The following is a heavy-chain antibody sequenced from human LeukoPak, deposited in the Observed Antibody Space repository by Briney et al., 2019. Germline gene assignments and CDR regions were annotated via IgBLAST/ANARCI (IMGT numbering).Heavy chain of an antibody. CDR2: INQEGSEK. CDR1: GFTFSSYW. CDR3: AKGHCSSTSCYGTGFDY. Sequence: GGSLRLSCAASGFTFSSYWMSWVRQAPGKGLEWVANINQEGSEKYYVDSVKGRFTISRDNAKNSLYLQMNSLRTEDTAVYYCAKGHCSSTSCYGTGFDYWGQGTLVTVSS. D-gene: IGHD2-2*01. V-gene: IGHV3-7*01. J-gene: IGHJ4*02.